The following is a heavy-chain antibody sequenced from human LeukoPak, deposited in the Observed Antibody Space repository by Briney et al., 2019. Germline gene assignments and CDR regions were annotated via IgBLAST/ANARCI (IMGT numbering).Heavy chain of an antibody. CDR3: AKGYCSSTSCLPFQH. V-gene: IGHV3-23*01. D-gene: IGHD2-2*01. Sequence: PGGSLRLSCAASGFTFSSYAMSWVRQAPGKGLEWVSAISGSGGRTYYADSVKGRFTISRDNSMDTLYLQMNSLRAEDTAVYYCAKGYCSSTSCLPFQHWGQGTLVTVSS. CDR1: GFTFSSYA. CDR2: ISGSGGRT. J-gene: IGHJ1*01.